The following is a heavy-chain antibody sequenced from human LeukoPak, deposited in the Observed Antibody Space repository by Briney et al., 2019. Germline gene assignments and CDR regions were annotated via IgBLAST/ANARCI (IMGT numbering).Heavy chain of an antibody. J-gene: IGHJ6*02. CDR3: ARDGGSSSGYYYYYGMDV. CDR2: IKQDGSEK. Sequence: GGSLRLSCAASGFTFSRYWMSWLRQAPGKGLEWVANIKQDGSEKYYVDSVKGRFTISRDNAKNALYLQMNSLRAEDTAVYYCARDGGSSSGYYYYYGMDVWGQGTTVTVSS. CDR1: GFTFSRYW. V-gene: IGHV3-7*01. D-gene: IGHD2-15*01.